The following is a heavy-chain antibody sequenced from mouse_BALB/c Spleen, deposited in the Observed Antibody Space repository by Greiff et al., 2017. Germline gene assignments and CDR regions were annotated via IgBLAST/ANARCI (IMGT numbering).Heavy chain of an antibody. CDR2: ISSGSSTI. V-gene: IGHV5-2*01. CDR1: EYEFPSHD. D-gene: IGHD2-3*01. Sequence: EVQGVESGGGLVQPGESLKLSCESNEYEFPSHDMSWVRKTPEKRLELVAYISSGSSTIYYADTVKGRFTISRDKPKNTLFLQMTSLRSEDTAMYYCARSFYDSYYWVDDWGQGTSVTVSS. CDR3: ARSFYDSYYWVDD. J-gene: IGHJ4*01.